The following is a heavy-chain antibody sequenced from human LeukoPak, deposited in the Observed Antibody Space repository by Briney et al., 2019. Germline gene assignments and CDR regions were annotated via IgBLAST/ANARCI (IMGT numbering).Heavy chain of an antibody. Sequence: GGSLRLSCAASGFTFDEYGMSWVRQAPGKGLEWVSGINWNGGSTGDADSVKARFTICRDNDKNSLYLQMNRLRAEDTALYYCARVMATVGFWFDPWGQGTLVTVSS. CDR2: INWNGGST. CDR1: GFTFDEYG. J-gene: IGHJ5*02. V-gene: IGHV3-20*04. CDR3: ARVMATVGFWFDP. D-gene: IGHD5-24*01.